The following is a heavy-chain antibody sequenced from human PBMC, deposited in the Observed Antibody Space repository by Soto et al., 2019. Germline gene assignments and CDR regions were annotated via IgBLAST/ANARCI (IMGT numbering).Heavy chain of an antibody. Sequence: PSETRSLTCTVSGGSISSGDYYWSWIRQPPGKGLEWIGYIYYSGSTYYNPSLKSRVTISVDTSKNQFSLKLSSVTAADTAVYYCARDIGFGEPYGMDVWGQGTTVTVSS. CDR1: GGSISSGDYY. V-gene: IGHV4-30-4*01. D-gene: IGHD3-10*01. CDR2: IYYSGST. J-gene: IGHJ6*02. CDR3: ARDIGFGEPYGMDV.